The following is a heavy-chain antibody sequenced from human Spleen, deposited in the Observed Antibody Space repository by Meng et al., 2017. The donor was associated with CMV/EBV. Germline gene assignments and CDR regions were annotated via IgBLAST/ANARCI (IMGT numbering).Heavy chain of an antibody. Sequence: GESLKISCAASGFTFSSYTMNWVRQAPGKGLEWISSISSSSNYINYADSVKGRFTISRDNAKNSLFLQMNSLRAEDTAVYYCAGSPRGYSYGYFLFWGQGTLVTVS. J-gene: IGHJ4*02. CDR2: ISSSSNYI. V-gene: IGHV3-21*01. CDR3: AGSPRGYSYGYFLF. D-gene: IGHD5-18*01. CDR1: GFTFSSYT.